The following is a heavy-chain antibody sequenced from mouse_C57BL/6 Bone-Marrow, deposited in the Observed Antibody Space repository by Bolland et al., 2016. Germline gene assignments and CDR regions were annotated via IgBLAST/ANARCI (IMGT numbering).Heavy chain of an antibody. D-gene: IGHD4-1*01. V-gene: IGHV1-26*01. CDR3: ARRTGYAMDY. Sequence: NNGGTSYNQKFKGKATLTVDKSPSTAYMELRSLTSEDSAVYYCARRTGYAMDYWGQGTS. CDR2: NNGGT. J-gene: IGHJ4*01.